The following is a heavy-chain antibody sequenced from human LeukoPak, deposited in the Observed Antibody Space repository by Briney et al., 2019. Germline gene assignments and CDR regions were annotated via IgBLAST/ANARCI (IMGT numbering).Heavy chain of an antibody. J-gene: IGHJ5*02. V-gene: IGHV5-51*01. D-gene: IGHD6-19*01. CDR1: GYRFTSYW. Sequence: GESLKISCKASGYRFTSYWIGWVRQMPGKGLEWMGIIYPGDSDTRYSPSFQGQVTISADKSISTAYLQWSSLKASDTAMYYCARSIAVAGTMRFWFDPWGQGTLVTVSS. CDR3: ARSIAVAGTMRFWFDP. CDR2: IYPGDSDT.